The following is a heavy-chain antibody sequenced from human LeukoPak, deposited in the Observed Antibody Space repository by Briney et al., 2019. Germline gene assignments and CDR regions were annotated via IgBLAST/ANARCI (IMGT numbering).Heavy chain of an antibody. CDR2: INPNSDGT. V-gene: IGHV1-2*02. Sequence: EASVKVSCKASGYTFTGYYMYWVRQVPGQGLEWMGWINPNSDGTNYAQKFQGRVTMTTDTSISTAYMELSRLTSDDTAVYYCARDSTFGELPHWGQGTLVTVSS. CDR1: GYTFTGYY. D-gene: IGHD3-10*01. J-gene: IGHJ4*02. CDR3: ARDSTFGELPH.